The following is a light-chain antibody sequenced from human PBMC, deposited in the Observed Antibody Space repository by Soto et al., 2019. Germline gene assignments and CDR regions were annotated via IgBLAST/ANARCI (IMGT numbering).Light chain of an antibody. V-gene: IGKV3-15*01. CDR1: QSVASN. Sequence: EIVMTQSPASLSVSPGDGATLSCRASQSVASNVAWYQQKPGQGPRLLIHGASTRTVGVPARFSGSWSGTDFTLTISSLQSEDFAVHYCQQSHNWPLQYTFGQGTKLQI. CDR2: GAS. CDR3: QQSHNWPLQYT. J-gene: IGKJ2*01.